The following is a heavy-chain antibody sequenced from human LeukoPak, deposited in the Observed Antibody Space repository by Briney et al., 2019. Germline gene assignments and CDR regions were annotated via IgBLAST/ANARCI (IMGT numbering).Heavy chain of an antibody. CDR2: FYHSGST. V-gene: IGHV4-38-2*01. CDR3: ARHGHSSAWWIPDY. J-gene: IGHJ4*02. CDR1: DYSISSGYY. Sequence: SETLSLTCAVSDYSISSGYYCGWIRQPPGKGLEWIGSFYHSGSTYYNASLKSRVTISVDTSKNQFSLKMSSVTASDTAVYYCARHGHSSAWWIPDYWGQGTLVTVSS. D-gene: IGHD6-19*01.